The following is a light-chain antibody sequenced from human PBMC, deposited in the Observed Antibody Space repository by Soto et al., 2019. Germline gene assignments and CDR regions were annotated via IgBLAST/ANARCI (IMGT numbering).Light chain of an antibody. V-gene: IGLV2-14*03. CDR1: SSDVGGYNY. CDR3: SSYTSSSTLGV. Sequence: QSVLTQPASVSGSPGQSITISCTGTSSDVGGYNYVSWFQHHPGKAPKLIIHDVSNRPSGVSDRFSGSKSGNTASLTISGLQAEDEADYYCSSYTSSSTLGVFGGGTKLTVL. CDR2: DVS. J-gene: IGLJ2*01.